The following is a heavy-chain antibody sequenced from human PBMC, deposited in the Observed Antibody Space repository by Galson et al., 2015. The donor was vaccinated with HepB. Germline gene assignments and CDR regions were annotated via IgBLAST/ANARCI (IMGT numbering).Heavy chain of an antibody. D-gene: IGHD2-15*01. CDR1: GGTFSSYT. J-gene: IGHJ4*02. Sequence: SVKVSCKASGGTFSSYTISWVRQAPGQGLEWMGRIIPILGIANYAQKFQGRVTITADKSTSTAYMELSSLRSEDTAVYYCAREEVVVAANGFDYWGQGTLVTVSS. V-gene: IGHV1-69*04. CDR3: AREEVVVAANGFDY. CDR2: IIPILGIA.